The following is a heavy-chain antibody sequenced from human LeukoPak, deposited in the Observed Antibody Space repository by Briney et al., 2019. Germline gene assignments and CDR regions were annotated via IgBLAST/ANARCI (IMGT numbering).Heavy chain of an antibody. Sequence: SVKVSCKASGGTFSSYAISWVRQAPGQGLEWMGGIIPIFGTANYAQKFQGRVTITTDESTSTAYMELSSLRSEDTAVYYCARAVGPYGDYQGNWYLDLWGRGTLVTVSS. CDR2: IIPIFGTA. V-gene: IGHV1-69*05. D-gene: IGHD4-17*01. J-gene: IGHJ2*01. CDR3: ARAVGPYGDYQGNWYLDL. CDR1: GGTFSSYA.